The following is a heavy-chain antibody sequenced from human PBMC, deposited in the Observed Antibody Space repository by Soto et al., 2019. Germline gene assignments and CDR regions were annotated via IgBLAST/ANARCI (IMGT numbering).Heavy chain of an antibody. CDR1: GYSFTNYE. Sequence: QVQLVQSGAEVKKPGASVKVSCRASGYSFTNYEITWVRQAPGQGLEWMGWMNPYNGNTAYAQDFVGRVSMTRNTSISTAYLELSSLRPEDTAVYYCARGPGDLGYFDYWGQGALVSVSS. J-gene: IGHJ4*02. V-gene: IGHV1-8*01. CDR3: ARGPGDLGYFDY. CDR2: MNPYNGNT. D-gene: IGHD3-10*01.